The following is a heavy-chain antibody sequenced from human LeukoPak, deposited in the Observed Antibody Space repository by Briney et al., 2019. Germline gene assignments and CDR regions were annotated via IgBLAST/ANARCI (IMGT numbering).Heavy chain of an antibody. Sequence: PSETLSLTCTVSGGSISSGSYYWSWIRQPAGKGLEWIGEINHSGSTNYNPSLKSRVTISVDTSKNQFSLKLSSVTAADTAVYYCARDASDSNYVDYWGQGTLVTVPS. J-gene: IGHJ4*02. V-gene: IGHV4-61*10. CDR2: INHSGST. CDR1: GGSISSGSYY. D-gene: IGHD4-11*01. CDR3: ARDASDSNYVDY.